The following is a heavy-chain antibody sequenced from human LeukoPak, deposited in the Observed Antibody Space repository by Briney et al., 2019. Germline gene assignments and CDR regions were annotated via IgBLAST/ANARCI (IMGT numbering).Heavy chain of an antibody. Sequence: GGSLRLCCAASGFTFSNYAMSWVRQAPGKGLQWVSAISGSGGSTYSADSVKGRFTISRDNSKNTLSLQMNSLRAEDTAVYYCAKTAVVTTYYYYGMDVWGQGTTVTVSS. CDR3: AKTAVVTTYYYYGMDV. CDR1: GFTFSNYA. J-gene: IGHJ6*02. D-gene: IGHD4-23*01. V-gene: IGHV3-23*01. CDR2: ISGSGGST.